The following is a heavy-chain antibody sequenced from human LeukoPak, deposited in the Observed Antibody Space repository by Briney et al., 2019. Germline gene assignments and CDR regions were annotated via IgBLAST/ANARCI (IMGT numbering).Heavy chain of an antibody. Sequence: EASVKVSCKASGYTFTDYYMHWVRQAPGQGLEWMGWITPNSGATKYARKFRGRVSMTRDTSINTAYMELSRLRSDDTAVYYCARAEWSATAKFDYWGQGTLVTVSS. D-gene: IGHD2-8*01. V-gene: IGHV1-2*02. CDR1: GYTFTDYY. J-gene: IGHJ4*02. CDR3: ARAEWSATAKFDY. CDR2: ITPNSGAT.